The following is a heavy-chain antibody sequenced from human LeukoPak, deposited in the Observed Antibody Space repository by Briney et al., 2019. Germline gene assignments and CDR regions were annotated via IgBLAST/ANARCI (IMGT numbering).Heavy chain of an antibody. Sequence: RASVKVSCKASGYTFTYCSLHWLQQAPGQGLDRMRWITLYNGNTNYAQKLQGRVTMTTDTSTSTAYMELRSLRSDDTAVYYCARGFKAGPKFDYWGQGTLVTVSS. CDR2: ITLYNGNT. V-gene: IGHV1-68*03. D-gene: IGHD6-19*01. CDR1: GYTFTYCS. CDR3: ARGFKAGPKFDY. J-gene: IGHJ4*02.